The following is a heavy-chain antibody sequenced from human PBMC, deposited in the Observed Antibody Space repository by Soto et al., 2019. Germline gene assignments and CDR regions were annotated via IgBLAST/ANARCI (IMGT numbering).Heavy chain of an antibody. CDR3: GRDTSGLDY. Sequence: QVQLVQSGAEVKKPGASVKVSCQASGYTFASHYIHWVRQAPGQGLEWMGVINPNGGNTRYAQRFQDRLTLTTDTPTNTVYLDLSSLSSDATAVYYCGRDTSGLDYWGQGTLVTVSS. CDR2: INPNGGNT. J-gene: IGHJ4*02. CDR1: GYTFASHY. V-gene: IGHV1-46*01.